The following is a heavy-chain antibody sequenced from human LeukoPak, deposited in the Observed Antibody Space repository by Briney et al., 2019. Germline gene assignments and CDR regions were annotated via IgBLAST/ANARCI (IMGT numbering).Heavy chain of an antibody. CDR3: ARVDRYHFYLDV. Sequence: VASVKVSCKASGGTFRTYSVTWVRQAPRQGLEWMGGIIPIFGTPNYAQKFQGRVKVTTDDATGTAYMELSSLMSEDTAIYYCARVDRYHFYLDVWGKGTTVTVSS. J-gene: IGHJ6*03. CDR2: IIPIFGTP. CDR1: GGTFRTYS. V-gene: IGHV1-69*05.